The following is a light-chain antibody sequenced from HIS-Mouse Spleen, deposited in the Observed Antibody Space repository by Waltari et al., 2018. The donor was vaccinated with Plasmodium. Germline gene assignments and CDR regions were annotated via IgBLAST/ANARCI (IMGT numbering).Light chain of an antibody. CDR3: YSTDSSGNHSWV. Sequence: SYELTQPLSVSVSPGQTASITFSGEALPKKFAYWYQQKSGQAPVLVIYEDSKRPSGNPERFSGSSSGTMATLTISGAQVEDEADYYCYSTDSSGNHSWVFGGGTKLTVL. V-gene: IGLV3-10*01. J-gene: IGLJ3*02. CDR2: EDS. CDR1: ALPKKF.